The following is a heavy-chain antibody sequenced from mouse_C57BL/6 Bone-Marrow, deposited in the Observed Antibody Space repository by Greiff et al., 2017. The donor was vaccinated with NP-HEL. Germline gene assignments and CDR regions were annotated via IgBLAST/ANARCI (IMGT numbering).Heavy chain of an antibody. J-gene: IGHJ3*01. CDR2: INPSSGYT. V-gene: IGHV1-4*01. Sequence: QVQLKESGAELARPGASVKMSCKASGYTFTSYTMHWVNQRPGQGLEWIGYINPSSGYTKYNQKFKDKATLTADKSSSTAYMQLRSLTSEDSAVYYCAINYYGSSLDWFAYWGQGTLVTVSA. CDR3: AINYYGSSLDWFAY. CDR1: GYTFTSYT. D-gene: IGHD1-1*01.